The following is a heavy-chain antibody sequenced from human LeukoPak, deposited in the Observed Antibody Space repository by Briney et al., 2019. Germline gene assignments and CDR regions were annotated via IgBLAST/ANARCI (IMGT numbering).Heavy chain of an antibody. J-gene: IGHJ4*02. Sequence: PGGSLRLSCAASGFTFSSYATSWVRQAPGKGLEWVSAISGSGGSTYYADSVKGRFTISRDNSKNTLYLQMNSLRAEDTAVYYCAKYDFWSGYYFDYWGQGTLVTVSS. CDR2: ISGSGGST. V-gene: IGHV3-23*01. D-gene: IGHD3-3*01. CDR3: AKYDFWSGYYFDY. CDR1: GFTFSSYA.